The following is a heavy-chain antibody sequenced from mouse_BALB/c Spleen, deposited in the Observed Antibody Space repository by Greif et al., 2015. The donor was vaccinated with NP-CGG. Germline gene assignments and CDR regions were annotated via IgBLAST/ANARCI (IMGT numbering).Heavy chain of an antibody. D-gene: IGHD1-1*01. CDR3: ARDRHYGSSYSYAMDY. J-gene: IGHJ4*01. CDR1: GFSLTGYG. CDR2: IWGDGST. Sequence: VQLQQSGPGLVAPSQSLSITCTVSGFSLTGYGVNWVRQPPGKGLEWLGMIWGDGSTDYNSALKSRLSISKDNSKSQVFLKMNSLQTDDTARYYCARDRHYGSSYSYAMDYWGQGTSVTVSS. V-gene: IGHV2-6-7*01.